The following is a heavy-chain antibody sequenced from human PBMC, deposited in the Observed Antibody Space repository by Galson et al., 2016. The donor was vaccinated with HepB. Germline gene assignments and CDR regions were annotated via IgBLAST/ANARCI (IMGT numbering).Heavy chain of an antibody. CDR2: IHYRESI. V-gene: IGHV4-59*01. CDR3: ARDPDPGDYVRRHYYYGMDV. D-gene: IGHD4-17*01. CDR1: GGSISRYY. Sequence: ETLSLTCAVSGGSISRYYWSWIRQPPGKGLEWIGYIHYRESIHYNPSLNSLLTISIDTSKNQFSLKLSSVTAADTAVYYCARDPDPGDYVRRHYYYGMDVWGQGTTVIVSS. J-gene: IGHJ6*02.